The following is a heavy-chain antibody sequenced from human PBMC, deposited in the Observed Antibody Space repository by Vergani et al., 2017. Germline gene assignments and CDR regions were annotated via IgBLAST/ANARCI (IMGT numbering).Heavy chain of an antibody. CDR3: AGDRGGYSDGFDY. Sequence: QVQLQESGPGLVKPSETLSLTCTVSGGSISSYYWSWIRQPPEKGLEWIGYIYYSGSTNYNPSLKSRVTISVDTSKNQFSLKLSSVTAADTAVYYCAGDRGGYSDGFDYWGQGTLVTVSS. J-gene: IGHJ4*02. D-gene: IGHD5-18*01. V-gene: IGHV4-59*01. CDR2: IYYSGST. CDR1: GGSISSYY.